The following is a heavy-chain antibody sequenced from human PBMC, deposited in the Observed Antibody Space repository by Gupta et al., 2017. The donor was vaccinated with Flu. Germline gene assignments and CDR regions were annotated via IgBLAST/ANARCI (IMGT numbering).Heavy chain of an antibody. J-gene: IGHJ6*02. Sequence: EVQLLESGGGLVQPGGSLRLSGACSGFTFRRHAMRWVRPAPGEGLEWVSAIRGSGGSTHYADSVEGRFTISRDNSKNTLYLQMNSLRAEDTAVYYCAKYLCSSTSCYFAYYYYGMDVWGQGTTVTVSS. CDR2: IRGSGGST. D-gene: IGHD2-2*01. CDR1: GFTFRRHA. V-gene: IGHV3-23*01. CDR3: AKYLCSSTSCYFAYYYYGMDV.